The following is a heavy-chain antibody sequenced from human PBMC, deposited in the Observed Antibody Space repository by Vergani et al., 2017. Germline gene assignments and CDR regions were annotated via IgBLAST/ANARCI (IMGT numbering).Heavy chain of an antibody. CDR2: VHRNGNT. Sequence: HVDLQESGPGLVKSSETLSLNCAVSGYSVGSGYYWGWIRQPPGRGLEWIWCVHRNGNTYYTSSLRSRATISRDTSKNQFSLRVTSVTAADTAVYYCPRQNPYGSAHVDFWGRGVLVTVSA. V-gene: IGHV4-38-2*01. CDR3: PRQNPYGSAHVDF. D-gene: IGHD3-10*01. CDR1: GYSVGSGYY. J-gene: IGHJ4*02.